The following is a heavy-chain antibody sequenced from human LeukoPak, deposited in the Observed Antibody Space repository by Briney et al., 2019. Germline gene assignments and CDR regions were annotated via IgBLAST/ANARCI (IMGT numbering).Heavy chain of an antibody. CDR1: GGSISNSY. V-gene: IGHV4-39*01. Sequence: PSETLSLTCTVSGGSISNSYWGWIRQPPGKGREWIGGIYYSGNTYYNAPLKRQVSISIDTSKNQFSLRLTSVTAADTAVYYCARQTGSGLFILPGGQGTLVTVSS. D-gene: IGHD3/OR15-3a*01. CDR2: IYYSGNT. J-gene: IGHJ4*02. CDR3: ARQTGSGLFILP.